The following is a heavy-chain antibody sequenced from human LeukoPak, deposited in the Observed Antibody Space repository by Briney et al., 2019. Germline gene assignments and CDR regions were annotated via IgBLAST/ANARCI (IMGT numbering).Heavy chain of an antibody. CDR2: IYYSGST. D-gene: IGHD2-15*01. V-gene: IGHV4-39*07. Sequence: SETLSLTCTVSGGSISSSSYYWGWIRQPPGKGLEWIGSIYYSGSTYYNPSLRSRVTISVDTSNNQFSLKLTSVTAADTAVYYCARVRCSGGSCPYYYYYYMDVWGKGTTVTVSS. CDR1: GGSISSSSYY. J-gene: IGHJ6*03. CDR3: ARVRCSGGSCPYYYYYYMDV.